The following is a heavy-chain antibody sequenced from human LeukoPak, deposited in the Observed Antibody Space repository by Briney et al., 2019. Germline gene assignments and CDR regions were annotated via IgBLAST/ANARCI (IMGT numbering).Heavy chain of an antibody. V-gene: IGHV1-46*01. CDR2: IYPRDGST. CDR3: ARGQEGFDY. Sequence: ASVTVSCKASGYTFTSNYKHWVRQAPGQGLEWMGMIYPRDGSTSYAQKFQGRVTVTRDTSTSTVHMELSGLRSEDTAVYYCARGQEGFDYWGQGTLVTVSS. CDR1: GYTFTSNY. J-gene: IGHJ4*02.